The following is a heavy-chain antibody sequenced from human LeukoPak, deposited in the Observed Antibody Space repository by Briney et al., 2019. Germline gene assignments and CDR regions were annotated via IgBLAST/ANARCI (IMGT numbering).Heavy chain of an antibody. CDR2: MSSSGSTI. J-gene: IGHJ6*04. CDR3: AELGITMIGGV. CDR1: GGTFSSDE. D-gene: IGHD3-10*02. Sequence: GGSLRLSCAASGGTFSSDEMNWVRQAPRKGLELVSYMSSSGSTIYYANSVKGRFTISRDNAKNSLYLQMTSLRAEDTAVYYCAELGITMIGGVWGKGTTVTISS. V-gene: IGHV3-48*03.